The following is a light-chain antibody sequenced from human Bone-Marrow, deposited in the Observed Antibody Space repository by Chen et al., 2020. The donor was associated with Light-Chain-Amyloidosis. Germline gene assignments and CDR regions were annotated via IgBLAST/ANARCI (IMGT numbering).Light chain of an antibody. Sequence: SYELPQPPSVSVSPGQTARITSSGDDLPTKNVYWYQQKPGQAPVLVIHRDTERPSGISERFSGSSSGTTATLTISGVQAEDEAEYHCQSADSSGTYEVIFGGGTKLTVL. CDR2: RDT. J-gene: IGLJ2*01. CDR1: DLPTKN. V-gene: IGLV3-25*03. CDR3: QSADSSGTYEVI.